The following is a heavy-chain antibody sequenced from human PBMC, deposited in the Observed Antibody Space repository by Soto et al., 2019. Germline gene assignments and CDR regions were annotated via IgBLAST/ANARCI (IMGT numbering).Heavy chain of an antibody. D-gene: IGHD6-19*01. V-gene: IGHV4-34*01. J-gene: IGHJ4*02. CDR2: INHSGST. CDR3: ARVSSGWYTPSFDY. CDR1: GGSFSGYY. Sequence: XETLSLTCAVYGGSFSGYYWSWIRQPPGKGLEWIGEINHSGSTNYNPSLKSRVTISVDTSKNQFSLKLSSVTAADTAVYYCARVSSGWYTPSFDYWGQGTLVTVSS.